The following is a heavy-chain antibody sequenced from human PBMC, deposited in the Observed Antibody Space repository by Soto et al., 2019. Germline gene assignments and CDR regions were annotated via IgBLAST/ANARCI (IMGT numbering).Heavy chain of an antibody. Sequence: PGGSLRLSCAASGFSFGGYAMSWVRQAPGKGLEWVSSISGSGATTYYADSVRGRFTISRDNSDNTLYLQMNSLRAEDTAVYYCTKGSRGYTGYVFDYWGQGT. J-gene: IGHJ4*02. V-gene: IGHV3-23*01. CDR2: ISGSGATT. CDR3: TKGSRGYTGYVFDY. D-gene: IGHD5-12*01. CDR1: GFSFGGYA.